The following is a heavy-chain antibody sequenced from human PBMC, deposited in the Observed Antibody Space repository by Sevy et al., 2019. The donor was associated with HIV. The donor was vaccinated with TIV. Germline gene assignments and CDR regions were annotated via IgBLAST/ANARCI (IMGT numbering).Heavy chain of an antibody. CDR1: TGYINNHY. CDR3: ARAEYGHSRGWYSWLDA. J-gene: IGHJ5*02. Sequence: SETLSLTCTVSTGYINNHYWTWVRQSPGKGLEWIGYIYYRGNTKYNPSLESRVSMSIDTNKEQFSLTLTSVTGADSAIYYCARAEYGHSRGWYSWLDAWGQGILVTVSS. D-gene: IGHD6-19*01. CDR2: IYYRGNT. V-gene: IGHV4-59*11.